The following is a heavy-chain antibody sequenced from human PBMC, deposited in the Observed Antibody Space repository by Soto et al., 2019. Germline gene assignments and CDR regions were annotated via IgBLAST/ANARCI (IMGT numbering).Heavy chain of an antibody. CDR1: GFTFGDYA. CDR3: TRAVAAFMDV. Sequence: VQLVESGGGLVQPGRSLRLSCTASGFTFGDYAMSWVRQAPGKGLEWVGFIRSKAYGGTTEYAASVKGRFTISRDDSKSIAYLQMNSLKTEDTAVYYCTRAVAAFMDVWGQGTTVTVSS. D-gene: IGHD6-13*01. J-gene: IGHJ6*02. CDR2: IRSKAYGGTT. V-gene: IGHV3-49*04.